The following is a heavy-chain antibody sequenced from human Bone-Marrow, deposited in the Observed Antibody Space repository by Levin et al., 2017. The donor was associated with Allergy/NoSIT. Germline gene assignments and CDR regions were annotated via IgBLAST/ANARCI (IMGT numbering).Heavy chain of an antibody. CDR1: GLIVSDNY. CDR3: VREDRGYSYGYGYDL. V-gene: IGHV3-66*02. D-gene: IGHD5-18*01. CDR2: IYAGGGT. J-gene: IGHJ5*02. Sequence: GESLKISCAVSGLIVSDNYMNWVRQAPGKGLEWVSGIYAGGGTFYADSVKGRFTIFRDESENSLYLEMHSLRPDDTAVYYCVREDRGYSYGYGYDLWGQGTLVTVSP.